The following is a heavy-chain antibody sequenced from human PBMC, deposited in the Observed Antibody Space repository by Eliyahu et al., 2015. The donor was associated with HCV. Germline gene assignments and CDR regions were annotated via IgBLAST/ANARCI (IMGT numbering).Heavy chain of an antibody. V-gene: IGHV3-30*18. J-gene: IGHJ3*02. D-gene: IGHD2-15*01. CDR3: AKDPRYCSGGSCLYDAFDI. Sequence: QVQLVESGGGVVQPGRSLRLSCAASGFXFSSYGMHWVRQAPGKGLEWVAVISYDGSNKYYADSVKGRFTISRDNSKNTLYLQMNSLRAEDTAVYYCAKDPRYCSGGSCLYDAFDIWGQGTMVTVSS. CDR2: ISYDGSNK. CDR1: GFXFSSYG.